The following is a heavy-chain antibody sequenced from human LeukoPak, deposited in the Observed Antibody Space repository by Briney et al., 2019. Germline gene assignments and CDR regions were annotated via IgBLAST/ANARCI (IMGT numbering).Heavy chain of an antibody. J-gene: IGHJ1*01. CDR2: IWYDGSNK. Sequence: GRSLRLSCAASGFTFSSYGMHWVRQAPGKGLEWVAVIWYDGSNKYYADSVKGRFTISRDNSKNTLYLQMNSLRAEDKAVYYCARSKNIGGSSSIPFQHWGQGTLVTVSS. D-gene: IGHD6-13*01. CDR1: GFTFSSYG. V-gene: IGHV3-33*01. CDR3: ARSKNIGGSSSIPFQH.